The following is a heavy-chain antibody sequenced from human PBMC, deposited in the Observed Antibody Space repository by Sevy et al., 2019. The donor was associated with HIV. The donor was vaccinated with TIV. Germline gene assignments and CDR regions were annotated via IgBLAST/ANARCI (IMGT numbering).Heavy chain of an antibody. D-gene: IGHD6-6*01. CDR3: ARGGRSSSSLGYYYGMDV. V-gene: IGHV3-74*01. CDR1: GFTFSSYW. CDR2: INSDGSST. J-gene: IGHJ6*02. Sequence: GGSLRLSCAASGFTFSSYWMHWVRQAPGKGLVWVSRINSDGSSTSYADSVKGRFTISRDNAKNTLYLQMNSLRAEDTAVYYCARGGRSSSSLGYYYGMDVWGQGTTVTVSS.